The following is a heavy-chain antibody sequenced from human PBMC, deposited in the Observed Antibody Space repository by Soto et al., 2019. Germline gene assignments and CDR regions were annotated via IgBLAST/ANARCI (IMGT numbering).Heavy chain of an antibody. D-gene: IGHD6-19*01. Sequence: LRLSCAASGFTFSSYWMHWVRQAPGKGLVWVSRINSAGSSTTYADSVKGRFTISRDNAKNTLYLQMNSLRAEDTAVYYCARDQSVAGPTTLFDPWGQGTLVTVSS. CDR3: ARDQSVAGPTTLFDP. V-gene: IGHV3-74*01. CDR2: INSAGSST. CDR1: GFTFSSYW. J-gene: IGHJ5*02.